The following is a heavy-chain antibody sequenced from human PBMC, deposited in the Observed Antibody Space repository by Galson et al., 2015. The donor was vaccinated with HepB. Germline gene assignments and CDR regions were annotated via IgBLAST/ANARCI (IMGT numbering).Heavy chain of an antibody. CDR2: IWYDGSNK. CDR3: ARTTRRIAVAGPGY. J-gene: IGHJ4*02. CDR1: GFTFSSYG. D-gene: IGHD6-19*01. V-gene: IGHV3-33*01. Sequence: SLRLSCAASGFTFSSYGMHWVRQAPGKGLEWVAVIWYDGSNKYYADSVKGRFTISRDNSKNTLYLQMNSLRAEDTAVYYCARTTRRIAVAGPGYWGQGTLVTVSS.